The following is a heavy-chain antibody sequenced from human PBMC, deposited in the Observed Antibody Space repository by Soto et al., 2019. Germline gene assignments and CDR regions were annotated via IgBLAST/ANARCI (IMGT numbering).Heavy chain of an antibody. CDR1: GFTFSSYS. D-gene: IGHD2-2*01. CDR3: ARDLTHQTLPPDY. V-gene: IGHV3-21*01. CDR2: ISSSSSYI. Sequence: GGSLILSCAASGFTFSSYSMNWVRQAPGKGLEWVSSISSSSSYIYYADSVKGRFTISRDNAKNSLYLQMNSLRAEDTAVYYCARDLTHQTLPPDYWGQGTLVTVSS. J-gene: IGHJ4*02.